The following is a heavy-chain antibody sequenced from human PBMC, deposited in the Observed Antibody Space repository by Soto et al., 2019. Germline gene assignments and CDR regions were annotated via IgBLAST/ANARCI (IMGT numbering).Heavy chain of an antibody. D-gene: IGHD1-7*01. CDR1: GGTFSSYA. CDR2: IIPIFGTA. J-gene: IGHJ4*02. V-gene: IGHV1-69*13. Sequence: GASVKVSCKASGGTFSSYAISWVRQAPGQGLEWMGGIIPIFGTANYAQKFQGRVTITADESTSTAYMELSSLRSEDTAVYYCAREVNSAGTILDHLQGIFDYWGQGTLVTVSS. CDR3: AREVNSAGTILDHLQGIFDY.